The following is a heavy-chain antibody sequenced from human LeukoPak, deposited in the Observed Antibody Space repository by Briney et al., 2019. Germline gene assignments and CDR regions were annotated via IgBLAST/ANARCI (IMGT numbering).Heavy chain of an antibody. Sequence: ASVKVSCKASGYTFTDYYMYWVRQTPGQGLEWMGWINHNSGSTNYAQKFQGRVTMTRDTSITTAYMELSRLTFGDTAVYYCARDHLTVIEGPGNWGQGTLVTVSS. V-gene: IGHV1-2*02. CDR3: ARDHLTVIEGPGN. CDR1: GYTFTDYY. D-gene: IGHD3-16*02. CDR2: INHNSGST. J-gene: IGHJ4*02.